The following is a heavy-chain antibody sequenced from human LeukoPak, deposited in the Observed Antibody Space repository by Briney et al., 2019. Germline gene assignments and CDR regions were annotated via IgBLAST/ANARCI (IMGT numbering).Heavy chain of an antibody. CDR2: ISVSGGST. D-gene: IGHD2-2*01. Sequence: GSLRLSCAASGFTFSSYWMTWVRQAPGKGLEWVSVISVSGGSTYYADSVKGRFTISRDNSENTLYLQMDSLRAEDTAVYFCAKQSAGSSTWYSLHFDYWGQGTLVTVSS. CDR1: GFTFSSYW. J-gene: IGHJ4*02. V-gene: IGHV3-23*01. CDR3: AKQSAGSSTWYSLHFDY.